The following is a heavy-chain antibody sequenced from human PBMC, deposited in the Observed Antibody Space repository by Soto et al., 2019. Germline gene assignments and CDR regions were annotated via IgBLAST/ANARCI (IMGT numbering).Heavy chain of an antibody. CDR1: GGTFSSYA. CDR3: AKQAMRTYYYDSSGYPTVGLDV. D-gene: IGHD3-22*01. CDR2: IIPIFGTA. V-gene: IGHV1-69*13. J-gene: IGHJ6*02. Sequence: SVKVSCKASGGTFSSYAISWVRQAPGQGLEWMGGIIPIFGTANYAQKFQGRVTITADESTSTAYMELSSLRSEDTAVYYCAKQAMRTYYYDSSGYPTVGLDVWGQGTTVTVSS.